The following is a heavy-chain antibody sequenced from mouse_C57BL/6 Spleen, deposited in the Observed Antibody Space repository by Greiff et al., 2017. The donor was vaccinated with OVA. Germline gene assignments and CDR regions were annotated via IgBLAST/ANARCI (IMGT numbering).Heavy chain of an antibody. CDR2: ISYDGSN. V-gene: IGHV3-6*01. D-gene: IGHD4-1*01. Sequence: ESGPGLVKPSQSLSLTCSVTGYSITSGYYWNWIRQFPGNKLEWMGYISYDGSNNYNPSLKNRISITRDTSKNQFFLKVNSVTTEDTATYYCARGLPNWDFDYLGQGTTLTVSS. J-gene: IGHJ2*01. CDR1: GYSITSGYY. CDR3: ARGLPNWDFDY.